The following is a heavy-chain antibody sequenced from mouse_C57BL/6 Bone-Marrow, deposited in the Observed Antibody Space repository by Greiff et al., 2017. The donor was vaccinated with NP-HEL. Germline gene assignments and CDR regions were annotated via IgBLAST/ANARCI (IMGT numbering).Heavy chain of an antibody. CDR3: ARSSDSDAMDY. J-gene: IGHJ4*01. V-gene: IGHV3-8*01. CDR2: ISYSGST. CDR1: GYSLTSDY. D-gene: IGHD3-1*01. Sequence: EVKLQESGPGLAQPSQTLSLTCSVTGYSLTSDYWNWIRKFPGNKLEYMGYISYSGSTYYNPSLKSRISITRDTSTNQYYLQLNAVTTEDTATYYCARSSDSDAMDYWGQGTSVTVSS.